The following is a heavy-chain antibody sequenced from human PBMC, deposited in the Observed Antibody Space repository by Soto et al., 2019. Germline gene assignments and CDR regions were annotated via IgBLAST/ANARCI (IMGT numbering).Heavy chain of an antibody. J-gene: IGHJ6*02. CDR3: ARGPYVLLWFGELLYYYYGMDV. D-gene: IGHD3-10*01. V-gene: IGHV3-11*05. Sequence: PGGSLRLSCATPGFTFSDYYMSWIPQAPGEGLEGGSCISSSSSYTKYADSVKGRFTISRDNAKNSLYLQMNSLRAEDTAVYYCARGPYVLLWFGELLYYYYGMDVWGQGTTVTVSS. CDR1: GFTFSDYY. CDR2: ISSSSSYT.